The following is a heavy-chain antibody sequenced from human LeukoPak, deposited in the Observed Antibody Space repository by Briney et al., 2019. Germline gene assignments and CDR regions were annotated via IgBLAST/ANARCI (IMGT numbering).Heavy chain of an antibody. CDR1: GYTFTGYY. D-gene: IGHD2-15*01. V-gene: IGHV1-2*02. Sequence: ASVKVSCKASGYTFTGYYMHWVRQAPGQGLEWMGWINPNSGGTNYAQKFQGRVTMTRDTSISTAYMELSRLRSDDTAVYYCARGPRYCSGGSCYNWRWFDPWGQGTLVTVSS. CDR3: ARGPRYCSGGSCYNWRWFDP. CDR2: INPNSGGT. J-gene: IGHJ5*02.